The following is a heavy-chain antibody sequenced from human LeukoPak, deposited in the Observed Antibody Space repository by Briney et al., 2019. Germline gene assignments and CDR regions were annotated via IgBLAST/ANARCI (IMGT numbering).Heavy chain of an antibody. CDR3: ARDRGSYFDY. CDR2: ISSSSSTI. J-gene: IGHJ4*02. CDR1: GFTFSTYW. Sequence: GGSLRLSCAASGFTFSTYWMTWVRQAPGKGLEWVSYISSSSSTIYYADSVKGRFTISRDNAKNSLYLQMNSLRAEDTAVYYCARDRGSYFDYWGQGTLVTVSS. D-gene: IGHD1-26*01. V-gene: IGHV3-48*01.